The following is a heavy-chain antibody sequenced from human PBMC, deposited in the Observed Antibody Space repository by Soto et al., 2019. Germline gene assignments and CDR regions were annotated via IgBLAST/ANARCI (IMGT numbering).Heavy chain of an antibody. Sequence: SVKVSCKASGFTFTSSAVQWVRQARGQRLEWIGCIVVGSGNTNYAQKFQERVTITRDMSTSTAYMELSSLRSEATAVYYCAADPKGRFLDLRYWGQGTLVTVSS. CDR3: AADPKGRFLDLRY. D-gene: IGHD3-3*01. CDR2: IVVGSGNT. J-gene: IGHJ4*02. V-gene: IGHV1-58*01. CDR1: GFTFTSSA.